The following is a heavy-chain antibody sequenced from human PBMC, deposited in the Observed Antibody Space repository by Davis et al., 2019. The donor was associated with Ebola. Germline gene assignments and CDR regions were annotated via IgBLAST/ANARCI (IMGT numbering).Heavy chain of an antibody. CDR3: AKDQCSRTSCPDY. J-gene: IGHJ4*02. CDR2: ISSSSSTI. D-gene: IGHD2-2*01. Sequence: PGGSLRLSCAASGFTFSSYSMNWVRQAPGKGLEWVSYISSSSSTIYYADSVKGRFTISRDNAKNSLYLQMNSLRAEDTAIYYCAKDQCSRTSCPDYWGQGTLVTVSS. CDR1: GFTFSSYS. V-gene: IGHV3-48*04.